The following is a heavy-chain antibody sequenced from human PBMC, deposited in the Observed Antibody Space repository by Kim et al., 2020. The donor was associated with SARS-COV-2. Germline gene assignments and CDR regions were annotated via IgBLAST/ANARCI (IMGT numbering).Heavy chain of an antibody. J-gene: IGHJ4*02. CDR2: ISSSGSTI. CDR3: ARITEDGYNGPRPIDY. V-gene: IGHV3-48*03. D-gene: IGHD5-12*01. Sequence: GGSLRLSCAASGFTFSSYEMNWVRQAPGKGLEWVSYISSSGSTIYYADSVKGRFTISRDNAKNSLYLQMNSLRAEDTAVYYCARITEDGYNGPRPIDYLGQGTLVTVSS. CDR1: GFTFSSYE.